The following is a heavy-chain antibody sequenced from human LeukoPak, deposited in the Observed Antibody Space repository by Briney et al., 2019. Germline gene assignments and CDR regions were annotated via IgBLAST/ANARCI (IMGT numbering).Heavy chain of an antibody. Sequence: GGSLRLSCAASGFTFSSYATHWVRQAPGKGLEWVAVISYDGSNKHYADSVKGRFTISRDNSKNTLYLQMDSLRAEDTAVYYCARDSFAVVTATPGGYWGQGTLVTVSS. J-gene: IGHJ4*02. CDR1: GFTFSSYA. CDR3: ARDSFAVVTATPGGY. V-gene: IGHV3-30*04. D-gene: IGHD2-21*02. CDR2: ISYDGSNK.